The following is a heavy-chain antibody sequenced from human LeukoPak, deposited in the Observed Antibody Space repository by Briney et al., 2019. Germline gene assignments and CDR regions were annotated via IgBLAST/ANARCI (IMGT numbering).Heavy chain of an antibody. CDR1: GFTFSSYS. J-gene: IGHJ5*02. Sequence: GRSLRLSCAASGFTFSSYSMNWVRQAPGKGLEWVSYISSSSSTIYYADSVKGRFTISRDNAKNSLYLQMNSLRAEDTAVYYCAREGDDYGDLNWFDPWGQGTLVTVSS. V-gene: IGHV3-48*01. CDR3: AREGDDYGDLNWFDP. CDR2: ISSSSSTI. D-gene: IGHD4-17*01.